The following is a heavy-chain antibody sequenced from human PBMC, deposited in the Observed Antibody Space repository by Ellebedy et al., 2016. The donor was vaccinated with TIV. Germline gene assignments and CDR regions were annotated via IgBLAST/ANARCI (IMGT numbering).Heavy chain of an antibody. CDR3: ARSLDC. CDR2: IRQDGSEK. J-gene: IGHJ4*02. Sequence: GGSLSLSXKASGFTFNNYWTNWVRQAPGKGLEWVANIRQDGSEKYYVDSAKGRFTISRDNAKNSLYLQMNSLRAEDTAVYYCARSLDCWGQGTLVTVSS. V-gene: IGHV3-7*01. CDR1: GFTFNNYW.